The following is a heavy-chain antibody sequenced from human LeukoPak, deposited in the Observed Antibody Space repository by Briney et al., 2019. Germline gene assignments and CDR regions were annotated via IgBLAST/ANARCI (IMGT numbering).Heavy chain of an antibody. V-gene: IGHV3-30*18. D-gene: IGHD4-17*01. Sequence: GGSLRLSCAASGFTFSSYGMHWVRQAPGKGLEWVAVISCDESNEYYADSVKGRFTISRDNSNNTLYLQMNSLRAEDTAVYYCAKVQDYGNYYYGMDVWGKGATVTVSS. CDR2: ISCDESNE. CDR3: AKVQDYGNYYYGMDV. J-gene: IGHJ6*04. CDR1: GFTFSSYG.